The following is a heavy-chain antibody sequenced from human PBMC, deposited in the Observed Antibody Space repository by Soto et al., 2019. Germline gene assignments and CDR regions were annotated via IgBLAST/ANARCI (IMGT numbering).Heavy chain of an antibody. Sequence: PSETLSLTCTVSGCSISSYYWSWIRQPPGKGLEWIGYIYYSGSTNYNPSLKSRVTISVDTSKNQFSLKLSSVTAADTAVYYCTRGGDAYKNGHWGQGTLVTVSS. CDR1: GCSISSYY. D-gene: IGHD2-21*01. CDR2: IYYSGST. CDR3: TRGGDAYKNGH. V-gene: IGHV4-59*01. J-gene: IGHJ4*02.